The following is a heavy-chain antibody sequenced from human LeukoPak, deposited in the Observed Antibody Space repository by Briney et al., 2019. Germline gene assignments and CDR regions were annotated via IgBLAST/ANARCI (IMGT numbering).Heavy chain of an antibody. CDR1: AGSISSGYY. CDR3: ARVASRAGIFDY. Sequence: SETLALTCTVSAGSISSGYYWGWIRQPPGKGLEWIGSIYHSGSTYYNPSLKSRVTISVDTSKNQFSLKLSSVTAADTAVYYCARVASRAGIFDYWGQGTLVTVSS. CDR2: IYHSGST. J-gene: IGHJ4*02. V-gene: IGHV4-38-2*02. D-gene: IGHD2-15*01.